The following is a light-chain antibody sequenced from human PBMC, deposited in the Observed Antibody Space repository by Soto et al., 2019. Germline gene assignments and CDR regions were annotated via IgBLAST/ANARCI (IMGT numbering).Light chain of an antibody. V-gene: IGKV3-20*01. CDR2: GAS. J-gene: IGKJ5*01. CDR3: QQYGSTPPLT. Sequence: EIVLTQSPGTLSLSPGERATLSCRASQSVSSSYLAWYQQKPGQAPRLLIYGASSSATGIPDRFRGSGAGTSITLIISRPEPDDFAVYYCQQYGSTPPLTFGQGTRLEMK. CDR1: QSVSSSY.